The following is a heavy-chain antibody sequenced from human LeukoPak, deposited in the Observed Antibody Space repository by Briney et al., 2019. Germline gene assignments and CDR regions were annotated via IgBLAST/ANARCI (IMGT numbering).Heavy chain of an antibody. D-gene: IGHD3-10*01. CDR1: GGSISSYY. CDR3: ARVSLVRGAPDYYFDY. V-gene: IGHV4-59*12. J-gene: IGHJ4*02. Sequence: SETLSLTCTVSGGSISSYYWSWIRQPPGKGLEWIGYIYYSGSTNYNPSLKSRVTMSVDTSKNQFSLKLSSVTAADTAVYYCARVSLVRGAPDYYFDYWGQGTLVTVSS. CDR2: IYYSGST.